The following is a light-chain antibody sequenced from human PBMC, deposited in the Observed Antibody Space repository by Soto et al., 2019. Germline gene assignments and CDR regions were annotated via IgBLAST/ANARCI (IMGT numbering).Light chain of an antibody. V-gene: IGKV1-39*01. CDR3: QQSYSLPRT. CDR2: AAS. J-gene: IGKJ1*01. CDR1: QSVCSY. Sequence: DIQLTQSPSSLSASVGDRVTITCRASQSVCSYLNWYQQKPGKAPNLLIYAASSLQSGVPSRFSGSGSGTEFTLAISSLQPEDFATYYCQQSYSLPRTFGQGTKVGIK.